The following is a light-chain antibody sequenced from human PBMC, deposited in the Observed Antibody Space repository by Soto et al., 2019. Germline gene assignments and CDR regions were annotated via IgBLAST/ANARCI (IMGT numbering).Light chain of an antibody. CDR1: QGISSY. V-gene: IGKV1-8*01. J-gene: IGKJ5*01. CDR2: AAS. CDR3: QQYYSYPRIT. Sequence: AIRMTQSPSSLSASTGDRVTITCRASQGISSYLAWYQQKPGKAPKLLIYAASTLQSGVPSRFSGSGSGTDFTLTISCLQSEDFATYYCQQYYSYPRITFGQGTRL.